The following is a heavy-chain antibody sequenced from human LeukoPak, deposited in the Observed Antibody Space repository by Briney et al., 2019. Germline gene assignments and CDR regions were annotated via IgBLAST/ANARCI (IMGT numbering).Heavy chain of an antibody. CDR2: ISSTNDI. V-gene: IGHV3-69-1*02. CDR3: ARDDKWAFDS. CDR1: GFTFAKYA. D-gene: IGHD1-26*01. J-gene: IGHJ4*02. Sequence: GGSLRLSCAASGFTFAKYALNWFRHTTGKGLEWLSYISSTNDIYYADSVKGRFTISRDNAKQSLYLQMNSLRAEDTAVYYCARDDKWAFDSWGQGTLVTVSS.